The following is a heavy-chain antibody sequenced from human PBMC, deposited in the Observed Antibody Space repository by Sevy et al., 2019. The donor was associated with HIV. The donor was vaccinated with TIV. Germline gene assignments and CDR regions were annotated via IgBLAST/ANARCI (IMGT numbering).Heavy chain of an antibody. CDR2: LSDRGSTT. Sequence: GGSLRLSCAASGFTFSSYAMNWVRQAPGKGLVWVSSLSDRGSTTYYADSVKGRFTISRDNSKNTLYLQMNSLGAEDTALYYCAKPRGLLELRDAFDMWGQGPMATVS. CDR3: AKPRGLLELRDAFDM. J-gene: IGHJ3*02. V-gene: IGHV3-23*01. CDR1: GFTFSSYA. D-gene: IGHD1-26*01.